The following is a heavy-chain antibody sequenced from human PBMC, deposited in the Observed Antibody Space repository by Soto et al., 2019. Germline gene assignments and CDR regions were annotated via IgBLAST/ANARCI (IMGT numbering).Heavy chain of an antibody. CDR1: GYTFSSYG. CDR3: AVDFYESSGYWDY. V-gene: IGHV1-18*01. CDR2: RSGYSGNT. Sequence: ASVKVSCKAYGYTFSSYGLSSLRQAPGQGREWMGWRSGYSGNTVYTQRFKGRLTMATDTSTGTAYMELRSLRSDDTAVYYCAVDFYESSGYWDYWGQGTLVTVPQ. J-gene: IGHJ4*02. D-gene: IGHD3-22*01.